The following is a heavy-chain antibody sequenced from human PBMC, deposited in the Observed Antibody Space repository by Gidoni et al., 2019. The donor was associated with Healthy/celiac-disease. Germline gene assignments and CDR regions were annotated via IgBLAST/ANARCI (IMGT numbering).Heavy chain of an antibody. CDR3: AKDIYYGSGRYFDY. CDR2: ISWNSGSI. CDR1: GFTFDDYA. V-gene: IGHV3-9*01. Sequence: EVQLVESGGGLVQPGRSLRLSCAASGFTFDDYAMHWVRQAPGKGLEWVSGISWNSGSIGYADSVKGRFTISRDNAKNSLYLQMNSLRAEDTALYYCAKDIYYGSGRYFDYWGQGTLVTVSS. D-gene: IGHD3-10*01. J-gene: IGHJ4*02.